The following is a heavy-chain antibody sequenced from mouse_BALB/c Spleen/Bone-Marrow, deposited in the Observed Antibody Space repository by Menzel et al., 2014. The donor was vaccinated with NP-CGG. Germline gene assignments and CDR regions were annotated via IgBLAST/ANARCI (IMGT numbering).Heavy chain of an antibody. J-gene: IGHJ4*01. CDR2: IWGDGST. CDR1: GFSLTGYG. CDR3: ARDSFLITRALDY. V-gene: IGHV2-6-7*01. Sequence: VQLQESGPGLVAPSQSLSITCTVSGFSLTGYGVSWVRQPPGKGLEWLGMIWGDGSTDYNSALKSRLCISKDNSKSQVFLKMNSLQTDDTARYYCARDSFLITRALDYWGQGTSVTVSS. D-gene: IGHD2-4*01.